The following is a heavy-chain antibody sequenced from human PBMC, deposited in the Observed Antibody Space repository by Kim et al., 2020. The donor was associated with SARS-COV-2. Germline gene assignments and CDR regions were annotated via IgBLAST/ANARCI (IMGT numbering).Heavy chain of an antibody. CDR1: GGSISSSSYY. Sequence: SETLSLTCTVSGGSISSSSYYWGWIRQPPGKGLEWIGSIYYSGSTYYNPSLKSRVTISVDTSKNQFSLKLSSVTAADTAVYYCGSLGITGTFDYWGQGTLVTVSS. CDR3: GSLGITGTFDY. D-gene: IGHD1-20*01. CDR2: IYYSGST. J-gene: IGHJ4*02. V-gene: IGHV4-39*01.